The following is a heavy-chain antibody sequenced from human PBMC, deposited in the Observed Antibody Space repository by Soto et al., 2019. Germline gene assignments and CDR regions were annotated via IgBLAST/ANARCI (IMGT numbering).Heavy chain of an antibody. V-gene: IGHV1-69*04. CDR3: ARDPLGSSGSFDY. Sequence: SVKVSCKASGGTFSSYTISWVRQAPGQGLEWMGRIIPILGIANYAQKFQGRVTITADKSTSTAYMELSSLRSEDTAVYYCARDPLGSSGSFDYWGQGTLVTVSS. J-gene: IGHJ4*02. CDR2: IIPILGIA. CDR1: GGTFSSYT. D-gene: IGHD6-19*01.